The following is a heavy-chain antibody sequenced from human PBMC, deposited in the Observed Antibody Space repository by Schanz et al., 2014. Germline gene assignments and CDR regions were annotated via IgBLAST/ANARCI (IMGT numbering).Heavy chain of an antibody. J-gene: IGHJ4*02. V-gene: IGHV3-23*04. CDR2: ISHSGGSK. CDR1: GFTFNSYA. D-gene: IGHD2-2*01. Sequence: VQLVESGGGLVKPGGSLRLSCAASGFTFNSYAMTWVRQAPGKGLEWVSSISHSGGSKYYADSVKGRFTISRDNSENTLYLQMNTLRSEDTAVYYCAKDSTHIDIVLVPTAIDYWGQGTLVTVSS. CDR3: AKDSTHIDIVLVPTAIDY.